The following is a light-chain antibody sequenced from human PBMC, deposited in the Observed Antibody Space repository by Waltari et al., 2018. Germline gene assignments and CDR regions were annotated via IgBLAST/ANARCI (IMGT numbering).Light chain of an antibody. V-gene: IGKV3-15*01. Sequence: EIVMTQSPATLSVSPGERATLSCRASQSVSSTLAWYQQKPGQAPRLLIYGASARATSIPARFSGSGSGTEFTLTISGLQSEDFAVYYCQQYNNWSRTFGQGTRVEVK. CDR2: GAS. CDR3: QQYNNWSRT. J-gene: IGKJ1*01. CDR1: QSVSST.